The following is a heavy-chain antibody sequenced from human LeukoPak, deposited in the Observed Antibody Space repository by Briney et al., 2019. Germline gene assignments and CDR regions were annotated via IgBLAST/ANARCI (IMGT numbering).Heavy chain of an antibody. V-gene: IGHV4-30-4*01. Sequence: SETLSLTCAVSGGSISSGGYSWSWIRQPPGKGLEWIGYIYYSGSTFYNPSLKSRVTISVDTSKNQFSLKLSSVTAADTAVYYCASAYYYDSSGYFDYWGQGTLVTVPS. CDR1: GGSISSGGYS. CDR3: ASAYYYDSSGYFDY. D-gene: IGHD3-22*01. CDR2: IYYSGST. J-gene: IGHJ4*02.